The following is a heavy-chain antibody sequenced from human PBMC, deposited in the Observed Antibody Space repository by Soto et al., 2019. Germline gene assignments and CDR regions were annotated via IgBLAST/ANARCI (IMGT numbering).Heavy chain of an antibody. CDR2: IYYSGST. CDR1: GGSISSYY. V-gene: IGHV4-59*01. D-gene: IGHD1-26*01. Sequence: PSETLSLTCTVSGGSISSYYWSWIRQPPGKGLEWIGYIYYSGSTNYNPSLKSRVTISVDTSKNQFSLKLSSVTAADTAVYYCAREIVGATPYGMDVWGQGTTVTVSS. J-gene: IGHJ6*02. CDR3: AREIVGATPYGMDV.